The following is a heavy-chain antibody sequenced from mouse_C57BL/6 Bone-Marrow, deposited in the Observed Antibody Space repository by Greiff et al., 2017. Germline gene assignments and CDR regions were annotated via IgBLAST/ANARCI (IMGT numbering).Heavy chain of an antibody. CDR3: TGGYYGSSYVRFAY. D-gene: IGHD1-1*01. Sequence: EVQVVESGGGLVQPGGSMKLSCVASGFTFSNYWMNWVRQSPEKGLEWVAQIRLKSDNYATHYAESVKGRFTISRDDSKSSVYLQMNNLRAEDTGIYYCTGGYYGSSYVRFAYWGQGTLVTVSA. J-gene: IGHJ3*01. CDR1: GFTFSNYW. CDR2: IRLKSDNYAT. V-gene: IGHV6-3*01.